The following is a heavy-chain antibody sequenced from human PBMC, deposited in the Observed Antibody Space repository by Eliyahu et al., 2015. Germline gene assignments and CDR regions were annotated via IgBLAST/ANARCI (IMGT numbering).Heavy chain of an antibody. J-gene: IGHJ4*02. D-gene: IGHD4/OR15-4a*01. CDR1: GGSIENFY. Sequence: ESGPGLVKPSETLSLTXXVSGGSIENFYWSWXXXSPGKGLEWIGYIYSGGSTXYNPSLKSRVTISLDTSNRQFSLKLSSVSAADTAVYHCARGFDYGDLWWGQGIMVTVSS. CDR3: ARGFDYGDLW. CDR2: IYSGGST. V-gene: IGHV4-59*01.